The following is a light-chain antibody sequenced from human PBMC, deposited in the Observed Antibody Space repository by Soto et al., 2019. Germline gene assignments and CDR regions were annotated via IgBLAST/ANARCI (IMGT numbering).Light chain of an antibody. CDR1: QSVSSN. V-gene: IGKV3-15*01. CDR3: QQYNGWPLT. J-gene: IGKJ1*01. Sequence: DIVMTQSPATLSVSPGERATLSCWASQSVSSNLAWHQQKPGQAPSLLIYGAFTRATGIPARFSGTGSGTEFTLTISSLQSEDFALYYCQQYNGWPLTFGQGTKVDIK. CDR2: GAF.